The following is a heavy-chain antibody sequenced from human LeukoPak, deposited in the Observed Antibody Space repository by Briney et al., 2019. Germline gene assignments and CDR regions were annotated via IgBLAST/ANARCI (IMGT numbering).Heavy chain of an antibody. Sequence: GGSLRLSCSASGFTFSTYAMNWLRQAPGKGLEWVAVIWYDGSTKYYAESVKGRFTISRDNSKNTMYVQMNSLRAEDSAVYYCARGLDYYDYSGYFHWGQGTLVTVSS. V-gene: IGHV3-33*01. D-gene: IGHD3-22*01. J-gene: IGHJ4*02. CDR3: ARGLDYYDYSGYFH. CDR2: IWYDGSTK. CDR1: GFTFSTYA.